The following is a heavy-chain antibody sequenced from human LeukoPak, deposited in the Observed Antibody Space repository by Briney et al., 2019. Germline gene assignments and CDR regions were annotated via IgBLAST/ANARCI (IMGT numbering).Heavy chain of an antibody. CDR3: AKEFGSISCHHTYYCYGMDV. V-gene: IGHV3-30*18. CDR2: ISYDGSNK. J-gene: IGHJ6*02. Sequence: GRSLRFSCAASGFTFSSYGMHWVRQAPGKGLEWVAVISYDGSNKYYADSVKGRFTISRDNSKNTLYLQMNSLRAEDTAVYYCAKEFGSISCHHTYYCYGMDVWGQGTTVTVSS. D-gene: IGHD2-2*01. CDR1: GFTFSSYG.